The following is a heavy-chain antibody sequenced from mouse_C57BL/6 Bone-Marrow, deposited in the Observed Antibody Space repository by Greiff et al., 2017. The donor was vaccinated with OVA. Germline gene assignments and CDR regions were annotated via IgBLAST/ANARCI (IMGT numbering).Heavy chain of an antibody. D-gene: IGHD2-3*01. V-gene: IGHV1-55*01. Sequence: VKLQQPGAELVKPGASVKMSCKASGYTFTSYWITWVKQRPGQGLEWIGDIYPGSGSTNYNEKFKSKATLTVDTSSSTAYMQLSSLTSEDSAVYHCAREGWIKAWVAYWGQGTLVTGAA. CDR2: IYPGSGST. CDR3: AREGWIKAWVAY. CDR1: GYTFTSYW. J-gene: IGHJ3*01.